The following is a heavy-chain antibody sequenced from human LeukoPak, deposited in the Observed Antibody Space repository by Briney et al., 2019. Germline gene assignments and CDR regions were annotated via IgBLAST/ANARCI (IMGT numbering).Heavy chain of an antibody. J-gene: IGHJ4*02. CDR1: GGSISSGGYY. Sequence: SETLSLTCTVSGGSISSGGYYWSWIRQHPGKGLGWIGYIYYGGSTYYNPSLKSRVTISVDTSKNQFSLKLSSVTAADTAVYYCARTVNWNDGGYFDYWGQGTLVTVSS. CDR2: IYYGGST. CDR3: ARTVNWNDGGYFDY. V-gene: IGHV4-31*03. D-gene: IGHD1-1*01.